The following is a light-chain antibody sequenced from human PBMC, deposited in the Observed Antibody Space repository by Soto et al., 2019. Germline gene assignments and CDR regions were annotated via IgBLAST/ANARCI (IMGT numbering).Light chain of an antibody. V-gene: IGKV3-20*01. J-gene: IGKJ2*01. CDR3: HQYDSSPPYT. CDR2: GSS. CDR1: QSINNNY. Sequence: EVVLTQSPGTLSLSPGERATLSCRGSQSINNNYLAWYQQRPGQAPRLLIYGSSDRATGIPDRFSGSGSGTDFTLTISRLEPEDFAVYYCHQYDSSPPYTFGQGTKLEI.